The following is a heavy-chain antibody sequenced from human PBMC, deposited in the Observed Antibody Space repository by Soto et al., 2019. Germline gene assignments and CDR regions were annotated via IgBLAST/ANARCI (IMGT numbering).Heavy chain of an antibody. V-gene: IGHV1-18*01. J-gene: IGHJ4*02. Sequence: GASVKVSCKASGYTFSSYGISWVRQAPGQGLEWMGWITAYNSNTNYAQNLQGRVTMTTDTSTSTAYMELRSLRSDDTAVYCCARDGHFDYWGQGTLVTVSS. CDR3: ARDGHFDY. CDR1: GYTFSSYG. CDR2: ITAYNSNT.